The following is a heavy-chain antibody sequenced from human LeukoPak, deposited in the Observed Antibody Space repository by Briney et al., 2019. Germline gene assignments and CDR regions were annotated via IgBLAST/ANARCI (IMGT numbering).Heavy chain of an antibody. V-gene: IGHV4-34*01. CDR1: GVSFSGYY. J-gene: IGHJ4*02. D-gene: IGHD3-10*01. CDR2: INHSGST. CDR3: ARHKSKGYYYGSGSYYPNPHYFDY. Sequence: HPSETLSLTCAVYGVSFSGYYWSWIRQPPGKGLEWVGEINHSGSTNYNPSLKSRVTISVDTSKNQFSLKLSSVTAADTAVYYCARHKSKGYYYGSGSYYPNPHYFDYWGQGTLVTVSS.